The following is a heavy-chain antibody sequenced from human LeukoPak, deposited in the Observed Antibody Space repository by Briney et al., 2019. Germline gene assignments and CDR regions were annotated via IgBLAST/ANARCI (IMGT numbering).Heavy chain of an antibody. CDR3: AKVSGPYYYYYGMDV. CDR2: INPDGTIT. Sequence: PGGSLRLSCAASGFTFSSYWMYWVRQAPGKGLVWVSVINPDGTITTYADSVKGRFTISRDNSKNTLYLQMNSLRAEDTAVYYCAKVSGPYYYYYGMDVWGQGTTVTVSS. D-gene: IGHD5-12*01. V-gene: IGHV3-74*01. J-gene: IGHJ6*02. CDR1: GFTFSSYW.